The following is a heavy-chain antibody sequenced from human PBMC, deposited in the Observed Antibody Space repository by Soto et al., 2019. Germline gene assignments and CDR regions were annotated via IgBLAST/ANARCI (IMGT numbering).Heavy chain of an antibody. CDR1: GFTFSTYW. CDR2: INDDGSST. D-gene: IGHD2-15*01. V-gene: IGHV3-74*01. CDR3: ARDLGSPKYYFDY. Sequence: GGFLRLSCAASGFTFSTYWMHWVRQAPGKGLVWVSRINDDGSSTSYADSVKGRFTISRDNAKNTLFLQMNSLRAEDTAVYYCARDLGSPKYYFDYWGQGALVTVSS. J-gene: IGHJ4*02.